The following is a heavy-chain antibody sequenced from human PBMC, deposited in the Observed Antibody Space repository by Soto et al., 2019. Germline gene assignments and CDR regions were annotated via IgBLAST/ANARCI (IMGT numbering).Heavy chain of an antibody. J-gene: IGHJ4*02. Sequence: QVQLQESGPGLVKPSQTLSLTCTVSGGSISSGDYSWSWIRQPPGEGLEWIGYIYYSGSTYYNPSLKSRVTISVDTSKNQFTLKLSSVTAADTAVYYCAREWAQWLVSDYWGQGTLVTVSS. V-gene: IGHV4-30-4*01. CDR1: GGSISSGDYS. D-gene: IGHD6-19*01. CDR2: IYYSGST. CDR3: AREWAQWLVSDY.